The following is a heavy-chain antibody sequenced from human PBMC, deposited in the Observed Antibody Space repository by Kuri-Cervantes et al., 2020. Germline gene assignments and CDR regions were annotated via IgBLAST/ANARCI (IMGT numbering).Heavy chain of an antibody. CDR3: TRDIGSRGDFYNFWSGYYMMSWFDP. Sequence: GGSLRLSCRGSGFTFGDHAMHWVRQAPGKGLEWVGFVRRGAHGGTTEYAASVKGRFTISRDDSKSIAYLQMNSLKTEDTAVYYCTRDIGSRGDFYNFWSGYYMMSWFDPWGQGTRVTVSS. CDR2: VRRGAHGGTT. V-gene: IGHV3-49*04. J-gene: IGHJ5*02. CDR1: GFTFGDHA. D-gene: IGHD3-3*01.